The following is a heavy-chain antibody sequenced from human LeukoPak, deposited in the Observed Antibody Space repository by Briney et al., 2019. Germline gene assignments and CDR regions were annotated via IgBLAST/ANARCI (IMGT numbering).Heavy chain of an antibody. V-gene: IGHV1-2*02. CDR2: INPSSGGT. J-gene: IGHJ6*03. CDR3: ARGRGPDYYYMDV. Sequence: ASVKVSCKASGYTFTGYYMHWVRQAPGQGLEWMGWINPSSGGTNYAQKFQGRVTMTRDTSISTAYMELSRLRSDDTAVYYCARGRGPDYYYMDVWGKGTTVTVSS. CDR1: GYTFTGYY. D-gene: IGHD3-10*01.